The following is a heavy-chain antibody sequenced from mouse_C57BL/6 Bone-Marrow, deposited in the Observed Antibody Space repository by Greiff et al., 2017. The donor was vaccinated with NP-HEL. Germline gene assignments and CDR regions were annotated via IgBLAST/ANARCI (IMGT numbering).Heavy chain of an antibody. CDR1: GFTFSDYG. D-gene: IGHD1-1*01. J-gene: IGHJ1*03. CDR2: ISNLAYSI. V-gene: IGHV5-15*01. CDR3: ARHEDYYGSSYGYFDV. Sequence: EVKLMESGGGLVQPGGSLKLSCAASGFTFSDYGMAWVRQAPRKGPEWVAFISNLAYSIYYADTVTGRFTISRENAKNTLYLEMSSLRSEDTAMYYCARHEDYYGSSYGYFDVWGTGTTVTVSS.